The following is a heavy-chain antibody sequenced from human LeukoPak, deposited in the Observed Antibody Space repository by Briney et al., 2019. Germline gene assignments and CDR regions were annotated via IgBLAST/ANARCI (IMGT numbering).Heavy chain of an antibody. J-gene: IGHJ4*02. CDR1: GGTFSSYA. Sequence: SVKVSCKASGGTFSSYAISWVRQAPGQGLEWMGGIIPIFGTANYAQKFQGRVTITTNESTSTAYMELSSLRSEDTAVYYCARDRHRDYSNPYYFDYWGQGTLVTVSS. CDR3: ARDRHRDYSNPYYFDY. CDR2: IIPIFGTA. D-gene: IGHD4-11*01. V-gene: IGHV1-69*05.